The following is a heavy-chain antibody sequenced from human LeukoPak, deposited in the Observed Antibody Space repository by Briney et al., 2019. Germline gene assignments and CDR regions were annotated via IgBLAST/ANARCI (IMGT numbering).Heavy chain of an antibody. D-gene: IGHD3-16*02. V-gene: IGHV1-69*13. J-gene: IGHJ5*02. CDR2: IIPIFGTA. CDR3: ARTNYDYVWGSYQNWFDP. CDR1: GYTFTGYY. Sequence: SVKVSCKASGYTFTGYYMHWVRQAPGQGLEWMGGIIPIFGTANYAQKFQGRVTITADESTSTAYMELSSLRSEDTAVYYCARTNYDYVWGSYQNWFDPWGQGTLVTVSS.